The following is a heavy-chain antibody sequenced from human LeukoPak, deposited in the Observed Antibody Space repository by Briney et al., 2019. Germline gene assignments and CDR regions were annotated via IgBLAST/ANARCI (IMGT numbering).Heavy chain of an antibody. Sequence: SETLSLTCTVSGGSISSYYWSWIRQPAGKGLEWIGRIYTSGSTNYNPSLKSRVTMSVDTSKNQFSLKLSSVTAADTAVYYCARGSPPIVGASFDYWGQGTLVTVSS. CDR3: ARGSPPIVGASFDY. V-gene: IGHV4-4*07. CDR1: GGSISSYY. D-gene: IGHD1-26*01. CDR2: IYTSGST. J-gene: IGHJ4*02.